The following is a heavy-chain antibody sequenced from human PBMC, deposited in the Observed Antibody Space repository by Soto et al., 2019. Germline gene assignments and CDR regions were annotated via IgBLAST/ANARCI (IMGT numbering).Heavy chain of an antibody. CDR2: ISAYNGNT. J-gene: IGHJ6*04. Sequence: QGLEWMGCISAYNGNTNYAQKLQGRVTMTTDTSTSTAYMELRSLRSDDTAVYYCARGSKYYDDSSSHYSCYGMDVCGKGTTVTVSS. D-gene: IGHD3-22*01. V-gene: IGHV1-18*01. CDR3: ARGSKYYDDSSSHYSCYGMDV.